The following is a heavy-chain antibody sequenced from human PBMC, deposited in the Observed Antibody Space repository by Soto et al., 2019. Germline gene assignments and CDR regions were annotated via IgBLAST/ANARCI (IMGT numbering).Heavy chain of an antibody. CDR1: GYSLTNIW. Sequence: PGESLTISCTGSGYSLTNIWFHWVRQMHGKGLEWMGRIDPGDSVTTYNPSFQGHVTMSADKSINTAYLQWRSLKASDSAMYYLAPGGDASCDHAFDFWGLGKMVTVSS. CDR3: APGGDASCDHAFDF. CDR2: IDPGDSVT. V-gene: IGHV5-10-1*01. D-gene: IGHD3-16*01. J-gene: IGHJ3*01.